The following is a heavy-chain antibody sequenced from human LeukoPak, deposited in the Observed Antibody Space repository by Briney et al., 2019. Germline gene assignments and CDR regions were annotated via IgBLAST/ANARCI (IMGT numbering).Heavy chain of an antibody. CDR3: ARGHDFWSGYYNY. J-gene: IGHJ4*02. V-gene: IGHV1-8*03. CDR1: GYTFTSYD. Sequence: ASVKVSCKASGYTFTSYDINWVRQATGQGLEWMGWMYPNSGNTGYAQKFQGRVTITRNTSISTAYMELSSLRSEDTAVYYCARGHDFWSGYYNYWGQGTLVTVSS. D-gene: IGHD3-3*01. CDR2: MYPNSGNT.